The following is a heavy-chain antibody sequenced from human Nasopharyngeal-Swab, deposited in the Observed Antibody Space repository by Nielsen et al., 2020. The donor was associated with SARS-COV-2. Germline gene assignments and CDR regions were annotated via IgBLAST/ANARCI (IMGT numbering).Heavy chain of an antibody. J-gene: IGHJ6*03. D-gene: IGHD1-14*01. Sequence: WIGSIYYSGSTHYNPSLKSRVTISVDTSKNQFSLKLSSVTAADTAVYYCARQIPEIRYYYYYMDVWGKGTTVTVSS. CDR2: IYYSGST. V-gene: IGHV4-39*01. CDR3: ARQIPEIRYYYYYMDV.